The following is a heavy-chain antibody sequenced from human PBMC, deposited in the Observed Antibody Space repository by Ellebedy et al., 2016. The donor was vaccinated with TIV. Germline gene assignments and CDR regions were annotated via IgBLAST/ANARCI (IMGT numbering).Heavy chain of an antibody. J-gene: IGHJ2*01. V-gene: IGHV3-23*01. D-gene: IGHD4-17*01. CDR1: GFTFSSFA. CDR2: ISGSGDTT. Sequence: PGGSLRLSCAASGFTFSSFAMSWVRQAPGKGLEWVSAISGSGDTTHYADSVRGRFTVSRDNSKNTLYLQMNSLSAEDTAVYYCARDPTGYGDYSYWYFDLWGRGTLVTVSS. CDR3: ARDPTGYGDYSYWYFDL.